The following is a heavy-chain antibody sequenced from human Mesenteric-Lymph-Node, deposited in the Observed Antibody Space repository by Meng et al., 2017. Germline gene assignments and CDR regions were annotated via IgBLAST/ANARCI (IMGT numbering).Heavy chain of an antibody. J-gene: IGHJ3*02. CDR1: GGSFSGYY. V-gene: IGHV4-34*01. CDR2: ISHSGST. D-gene: IGHD3-3*01. CDR3: ARLHVLRSFLNAFDI. Sequence: SETLSLTCAVYGGSFSGYYWSWIRQPPGKGLEWIGEISHSGSTVYNPSLKSRVTISLDMSKRQFSLKLSSVTAADTAVYYCARLHVLRSFLNAFDIWGQGTMVTVSS.